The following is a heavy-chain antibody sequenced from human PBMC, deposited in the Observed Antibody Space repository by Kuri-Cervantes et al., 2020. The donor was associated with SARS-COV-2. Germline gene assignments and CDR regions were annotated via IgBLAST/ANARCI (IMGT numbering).Heavy chain of an antibody. CDR3: TTDLGIASRPLFDY. D-gene: IGHD6-13*01. V-gene: IGHV3-15*01. J-gene: IGHJ4*02. Sequence: GESLKISCEASGISFNNAWMGWVRQTPGKGLEWVGRLKSRSDGGARDYAEPVKGRFVISRDDATSTMYLQVNSLIIEDTGIYYCTTDLGIASRPLFDYWGQGTLVTVSS. CDR1: GISFNNAW. CDR2: LKSRSDGGAR.